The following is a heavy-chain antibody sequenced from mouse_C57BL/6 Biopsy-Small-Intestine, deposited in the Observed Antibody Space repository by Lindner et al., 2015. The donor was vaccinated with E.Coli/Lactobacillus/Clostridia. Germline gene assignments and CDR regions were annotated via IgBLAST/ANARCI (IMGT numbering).Heavy chain of an antibody. CDR2: INPGSGGT. J-gene: IGHJ2*01. D-gene: IGHD4-1*01. CDR1: GYAFANYL. CDR3: ASWGNFEN. Sequence: VQLQESGAELVRPGTSVKVSCKASGYAFANYLIEWVKQRPGQGLEWIGVINPGSGGTAYNEKFKGKATLTSDKSSGTAYMQLSSLTSEDSAVYFCASWGNFENWGQGTTLTVSS. V-gene: IGHV1-54*01.